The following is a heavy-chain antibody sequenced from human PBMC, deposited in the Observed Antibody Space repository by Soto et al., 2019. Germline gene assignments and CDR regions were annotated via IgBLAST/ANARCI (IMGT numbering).Heavy chain of an antibody. J-gene: IGHJ4*02. D-gene: IGHD3-3*01. Sequence: QVQLQESGPGLVKPSETLSLTCSVSGGSISDYYWSWIRQSPEKGLEYIAYSSYGGITNLHGALNGGVTMSIDTSKNQFSLKATSLTAADTAVYYCARARKATYITGGFDSWGQGTLVTVSS. V-gene: IGHV4-59*01. CDR3: ARARKATYITGGFDS. CDR1: GGSISDYY. CDR2: SSYGGIT.